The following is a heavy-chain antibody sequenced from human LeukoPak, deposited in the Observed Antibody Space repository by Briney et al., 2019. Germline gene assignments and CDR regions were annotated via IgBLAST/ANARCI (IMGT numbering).Heavy chain of an antibody. CDR1: GFTFSGYA. V-gene: IGHV3-23*01. J-gene: IGHJ4*02. CDR3: ARALRDSYYFDY. Sequence: PGGSLRLSCAASGFTFSGYAMTWVRQAPGKGLEWVSTISGSGGSTYFADSVKGRFTISRDNSKNTLYLQMNSLRAEDTAVYYCARALRDSYYFDYWGQGTLVTVSS. CDR2: ISGSGGST. D-gene: IGHD3-10*01.